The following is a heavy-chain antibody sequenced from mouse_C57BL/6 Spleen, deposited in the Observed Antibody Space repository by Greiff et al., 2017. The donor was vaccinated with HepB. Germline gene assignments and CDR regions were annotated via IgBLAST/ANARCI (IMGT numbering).Heavy chain of an antibody. CDR1: GFTFSSYA. J-gene: IGHJ4*01. V-gene: IGHV5-4*01. Sequence: EVQLVESGGGLVKPGGSLKLSCAASGFTFSSYAMSWVRQTPEKRLEWVATISDGGSYTYYPDNVKGRFTISRDNAKNNLYLQMSHLKSEDTAMYYCARDHLEGYYAMDYWGQGTSVTVSS. CDR2: ISDGGSYT. CDR3: ARDHLEGYYAMDY.